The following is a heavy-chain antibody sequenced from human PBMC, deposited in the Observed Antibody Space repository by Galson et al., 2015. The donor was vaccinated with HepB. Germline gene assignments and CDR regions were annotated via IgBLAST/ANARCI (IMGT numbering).Heavy chain of an antibody. D-gene: IGHD6-13*01. CDR3: AKSTGRSWSEVDI. J-gene: IGHJ3*02. Sequence: SLRLSCAAPGFTVSSYAMNWVRQAPGKGLEWVSRISDSGATTHYADSEKGRFTISRDNSKNTLYLQMNSLRTEDSALYYCAKSTGRSWSEVDIWGQGTMVIVSA. CDR1: GFTVSSYA. CDR2: ISDSGATT. V-gene: IGHV3-23*01.